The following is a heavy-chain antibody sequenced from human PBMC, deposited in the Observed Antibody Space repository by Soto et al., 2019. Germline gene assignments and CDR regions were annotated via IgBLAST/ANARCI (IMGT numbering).Heavy chain of an antibody. D-gene: IGHD3-10*01. CDR2: ISYDGSNK. CDR3: AKGWLLLLFGEPGAGD. V-gene: IGHV3-30*18. J-gene: IGHJ4*02. Sequence: QVQLVESGGGVVQPGRSLRLSCAASGFTFSSYGMHWVRQAPGKGLEWVAVISYDGSNKYYADSVKGRFTISRDNSKNTLYLQMNSLRAEDTAVYYCAKGWLLLLFGEPGAGDWGQGSLVTVSS. CDR1: GFTFSSYG.